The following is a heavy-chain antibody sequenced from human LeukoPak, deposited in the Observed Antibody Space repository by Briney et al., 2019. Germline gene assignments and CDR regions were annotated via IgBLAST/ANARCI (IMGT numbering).Heavy chain of an antibody. CDR1: GFTFDEYA. CDR2: ISGHGGST. Sequence: RGSQRLSCAASGFTFDEYAMHWVRQAPGKGLEWVSLISGHGGSTYYADSVKGRFTISRDNSKNSLHLQMSSLRTEDTAFYYCASDLVVVVAAQYWGQGTLVTVSS. J-gene: IGHJ4*02. V-gene: IGHV3-43*02. CDR3: ASDLVVVVAAQY. D-gene: IGHD2-15*01.